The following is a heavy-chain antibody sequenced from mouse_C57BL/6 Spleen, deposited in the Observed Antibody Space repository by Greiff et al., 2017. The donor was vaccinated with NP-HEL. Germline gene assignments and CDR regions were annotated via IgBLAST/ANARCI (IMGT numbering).Heavy chain of an antibody. Sequence: EVMLVESGGGLVKPGGSLKLSCAASGFTFSDYGMHWVRQAPEKGLEWVAYISSGSSTIYYADTVKGRFTISRDNAKNTLFLQMTSLRSEDTAMYYCAREDGNYGGIYAMDYWGQGTSVTVSS. CDR2: ISSGSSTI. V-gene: IGHV5-17*01. CDR3: AREDGNYGGIYAMDY. J-gene: IGHJ4*01. D-gene: IGHD2-1*01. CDR1: GFTFSDYG.